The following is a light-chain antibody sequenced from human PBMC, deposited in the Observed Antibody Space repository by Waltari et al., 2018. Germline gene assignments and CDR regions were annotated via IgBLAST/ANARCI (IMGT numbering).Light chain of an antibody. CDR3: HSRDASGVAGS. CDR1: SLRSYY. Sequence: SSELTQDPAVSVAMGQTVRITCQGDSLRSYYASWYQQRPGQAPILVIYDKNNRPSGVPDRFSCSSSHNTGSLTITGAQAEEEASDYCHSRDASGVAGSFGGGTKLTVL. J-gene: IGLJ2*01. CDR2: DKN. V-gene: IGLV3-19*01.